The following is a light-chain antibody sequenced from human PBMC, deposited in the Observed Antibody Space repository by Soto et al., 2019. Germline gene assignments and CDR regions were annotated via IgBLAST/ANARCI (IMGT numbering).Light chain of an antibody. V-gene: IGKV3-20*01. J-gene: IGKJ5*01. CDR2: GAS. CDR3: QHYAGGSRIT. CDR1: QSVSSR. Sequence: EIVMAQSPATLSVSPGERATLSCRASQSVSSRLAWYQQKPGQAPRLLISGASSRATGIPDRFSGSGFGTDFTLTISRLEPEDFALYYCQHYAGGSRITFGQGTRLEIK.